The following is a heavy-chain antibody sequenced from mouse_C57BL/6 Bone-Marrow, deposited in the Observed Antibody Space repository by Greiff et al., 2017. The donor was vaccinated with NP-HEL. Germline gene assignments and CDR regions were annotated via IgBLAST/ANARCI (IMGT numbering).Heavy chain of an antibody. CDR3: ARKMGFITTVVDYFDY. Sequence: VQLQQPGAELVKPGASVKMSCKASGYTFTSYWITWVKQRPGQGLEWIGDIYPGSGSTNYNEKFKSKATLTVDTSSSTAYMQLSSLTSEDSAVYYCARKMGFITTVVDYFDYWGQGTTLTVSS. D-gene: IGHD1-1*01. J-gene: IGHJ2*01. CDR1: GYTFTSYW. CDR2: IYPGSGST. V-gene: IGHV1-55*01.